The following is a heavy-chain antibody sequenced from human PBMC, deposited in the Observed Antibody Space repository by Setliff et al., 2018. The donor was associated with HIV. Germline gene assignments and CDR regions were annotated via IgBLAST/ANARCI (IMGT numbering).Heavy chain of an antibody. D-gene: IGHD1-7*01. CDR1: GYTFTDYY. V-gene: IGHV1-2*06. CDR2: INPKSGGT. CDR3: AKDRTGTGTTLHV. J-gene: IGHJ6*04. Sequence: ASVKVFCKASGYTFTDYYIHWVRQAPGQGLEWMGRINPKSGGTNYVQKFQGRVTMTRDTSINTAYLELSRLRSDDTAVYYCAKDRTGTGTTLHVWGKGTTVTVSS.